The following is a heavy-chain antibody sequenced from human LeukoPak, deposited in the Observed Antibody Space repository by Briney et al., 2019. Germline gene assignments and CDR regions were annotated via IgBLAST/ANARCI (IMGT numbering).Heavy chain of an antibody. CDR1: GYTLTELS. CDR3: ATVPKDQDYAFDI. V-gene: IGHV1-24*01. Sequence: ASVKVSCKVSGYTLTELSMHWVRQAPGKGLEWMGGFGPEDGETIYAQKFQGRVTMTEDTSTDTAYMELSSLRSEDTAVYYCATVPKDQDYAFDIWGQGTMVTVSS. CDR2: FGPEDGET. J-gene: IGHJ3*02.